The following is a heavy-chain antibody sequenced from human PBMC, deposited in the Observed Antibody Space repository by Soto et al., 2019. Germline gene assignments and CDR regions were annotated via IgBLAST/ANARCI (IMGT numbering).Heavy chain of an antibody. CDR1: GGSISSGGYY. D-gene: IGHD1-26*01. J-gene: IGHJ5*02. V-gene: IGHV4-31*03. Sequence: KASETLSLTCTVSGGSISSGGYYWSWIRQHPGKGLEWIGYIYYSGSTYYNPSLKSRVTISVDTSKNQFSLKLSSVTAADTAVYYCAREVGATNWFDPWGQGTLVTVSS. CDR2: IYYSGST. CDR3: AREVGATNWFDP.